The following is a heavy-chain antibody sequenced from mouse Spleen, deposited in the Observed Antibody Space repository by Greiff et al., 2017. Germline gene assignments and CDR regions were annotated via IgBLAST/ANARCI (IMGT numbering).Heavy chain of an antibody. J-gene: IGHJ2*01. Sequence: VQLQQPGAELVMPGASVKLSCKASGYTFTSYWMHWVKQSPGPGLEWIGEIDPSDSYTNYNQKFKGKATLTVDKSSSTAYMQLSSLTSEDSAVYYCARYGDGSSYFDYWGQGTTLTVSS. D-gene: IGHD1-1*01. CDR1: GYTFTSYW. CDR3: ARYGDGSSYFDY. CDR2: IDPSDSYT. V-gene: IGHV1-69*01.